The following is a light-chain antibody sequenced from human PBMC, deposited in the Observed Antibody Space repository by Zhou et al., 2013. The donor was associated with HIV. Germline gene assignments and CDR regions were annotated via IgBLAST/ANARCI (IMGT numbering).Light chain of an antibody. CDR2: KAS. Sequence: DIQMTQSPSTLSASVGDRVTITCRASQSIGTWLAWYQHKAGKAPKLLIYKASSLQSGVPPRFSGSGSGTEFTLTISSLQPDDFATFYCQNYSGASRMFGQGTKVEI. CDR3: QNYSGASRM. CDR1: QSIGTW. J-gene: IGKJ1*01. V-gene: IGKV1-5*03.